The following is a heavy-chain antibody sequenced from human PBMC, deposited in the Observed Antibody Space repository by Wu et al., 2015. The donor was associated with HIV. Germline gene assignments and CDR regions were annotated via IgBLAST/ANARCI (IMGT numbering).Heavy chain of an antibody. CDR3: ARVWRGVGATLGLDY. J-gene: IGHJ4*02. V-gene: IGHV1-46*01. Sequence: QVQLVQSGAEVKKPGASVKVSCKASGYTFTSYYMHWVRQAPGQGLEWMGIINPSGGSTSYAQKFQGRVTMTRDTSTSTVYMELSSLRSEDTAVYYCARVWRGVGATLGLDYWGQGTLVTVSS. CDR1: GYTFTSYY. D-gene: IGHD1-26*01. CDR2: INPSGGST.